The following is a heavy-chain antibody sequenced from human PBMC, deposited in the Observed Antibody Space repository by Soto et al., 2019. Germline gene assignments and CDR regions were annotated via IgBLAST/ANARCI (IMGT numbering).Heavy chain of an antibody. CDR3: ALRSMAVVPEY. Sequence: SETLSLTCTVSGGSISSGDYYWSWIRQPPGKGLEWIGYIYYSGSTYYNPSLKSRVTISVDTSTNQCSLTLSSMTAADTAVYYCALRSMAVVPEYWGQGTLVTVSS. D-gene: IGHD3-22*01. J-gene: IGHJ4*02. CDR2: IYYSGST. CDR1: GGSISSGDYY. V-gene: IGHV4-30-4*02.